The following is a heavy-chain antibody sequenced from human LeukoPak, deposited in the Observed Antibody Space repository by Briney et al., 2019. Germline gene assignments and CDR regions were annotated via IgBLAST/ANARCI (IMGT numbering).Heavy chain of an antibody. J-gene: IGHJ2*01. D-gene: IGHD3-9*01. CDR3: ARGVFSLRYFDL. CDR1: GGSFSGYY. Sequence: SETLSLTCAAYGGSFSGYYWSWIRQPPGKGLEWIGEINHSGSTNYNPSLKSRVTISVDTSKNQFSLKLSSVTAADTAVYYCARGVFSLRYFDLWGRGTLVTVSS. CDR2: INHSGST. V-gene: IGHV4-34*01.